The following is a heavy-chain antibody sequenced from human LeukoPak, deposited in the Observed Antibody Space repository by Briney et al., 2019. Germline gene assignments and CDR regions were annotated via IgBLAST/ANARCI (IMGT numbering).Heavy chain of an antibody. CDR1: GFTFRNHW. Sequence: GGSLRLSCAASGFTFRNHWMRWVRQTPGKGLVWVSRISIDGSSTTYADSVKGRFTISRDNAKNTLYLQMNNLRAEDTAMYYCARDQRVTGRPDIDYWGQGTLVIVSS. J-gene: IGHJ4*02. CDR2: ISIDGSST. V-gene: IGHV3-74*03. CDR3: ARDQRVTGRPDIDY. D-gene: IGHD6-6*01.